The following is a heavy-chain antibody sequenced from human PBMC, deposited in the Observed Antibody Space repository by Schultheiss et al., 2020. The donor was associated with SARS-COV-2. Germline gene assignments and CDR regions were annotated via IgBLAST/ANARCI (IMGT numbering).Heavy chain of an antibody. D-gene: IGHD2-2*01. V-gene: IGHV1-18*01. CDR2: INPNSGGT. J-gene: IGHJ6*02. Sequence: ASVKVSCKASGYTFTSYGISWVRQAPGQGLEWMGWINPNSGGTNYAQKLQGRVTMTTDTSTSTAYMELRSLRSDDTAVYYCARDTAAIPRGYYYGMDVWGQGTTVTVSS. CDR3: ARDTAAIPRGYYYGMDV. CDR1: GYTFTSYG.